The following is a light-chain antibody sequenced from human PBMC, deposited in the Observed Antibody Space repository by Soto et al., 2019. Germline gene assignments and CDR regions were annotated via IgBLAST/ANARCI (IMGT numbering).Light chain of an antibody. CDR2: STN. CDR1: SGSVSTSYY. V-gene: IGLV8-61*01. J-gene: IGLJ1*01. Sequence: QTVVTQEPSFSVSPGGTVTLTCGLSSGSVSTSYYPSWYQQTPGQAPRTLIYSTNTRSSGVPDRFSGSILGNKAALTITGAQADDESDYYCLLYMGSGTRVFGTGTKLTVL. CDR3: LLYMGSGTRV.